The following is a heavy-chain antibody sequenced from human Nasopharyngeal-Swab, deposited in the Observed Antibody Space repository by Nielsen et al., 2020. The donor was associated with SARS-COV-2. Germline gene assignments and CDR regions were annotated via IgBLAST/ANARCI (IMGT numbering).Heavy chain of an antibody. D-gene: IGHD7-27*01. J-gene: IGHJ2*01. CDR3: ARPTNWGRFWYFDL. CDR2: INHGGST. V-gene: IGHV4-34*01. CDR1: GGSFSGYY. Sequence: GSLRLSCAVHGGSFSGYYWNWIRQSPGMGLEWIGEINHGGSTNYNPSLKSRVTISIDTSKNQFSLLLTSLTAADTAVYFCARPTNWGRFWYFDLWGRGTLVTVSS.